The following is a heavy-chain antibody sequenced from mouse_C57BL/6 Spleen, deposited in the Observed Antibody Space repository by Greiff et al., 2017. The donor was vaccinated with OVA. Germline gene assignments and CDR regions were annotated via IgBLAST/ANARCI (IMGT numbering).Heavy chain of an antibody. V-gene: IGHV6-3*01. CDR1: GFTFSNYW. Sequence: EVQLQESGGGLVQPGGSMKLSCVASGFTFSNYWMNWVRQSPEQGLEWVAQIRLKSDNYATHYAESVKGRFTISRDDSKSSVYLQMNNLRAEDTGIYYCTRFYFDYWGQGTTLTVSS. J-gene: IGHJ2*01. CDR3: TRFYFDY. CDR2: IRLKSDNYAT.